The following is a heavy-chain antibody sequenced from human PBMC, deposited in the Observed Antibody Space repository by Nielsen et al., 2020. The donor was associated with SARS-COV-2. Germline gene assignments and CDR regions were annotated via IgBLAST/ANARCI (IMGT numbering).Heavy chain of an antibody. J-gene: IGHJ4*02. CDR1: GYTFYPYS. V-gene: IGHV1-18*04. CDR2: ISSYQVYT. Sequence: SVKVSCQPSGYTFYPYSITWVRQAPGQPLEWIGSISSYQVYTNYAQNFQGRVTMTTDTSTNTAYMELRSLRSADTAVYYCARTSFRLGEPGGGYDYWGRGTLVNVSS. D-gene: IGHD3-16*01. CDR3: ARTSFRLGEPGGGYDY.